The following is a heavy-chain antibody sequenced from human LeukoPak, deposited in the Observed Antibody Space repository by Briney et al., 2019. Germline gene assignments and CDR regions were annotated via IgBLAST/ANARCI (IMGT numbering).Heavy chain of an antibody. CDR3: AKDRSSWYYPFDS. D-gene: IGHD3-3*01. CDR1: GFTFSPYA. V-gene: IGHV3-48*01. CDR2: ISSGGNTK. Sequence: GGSLRLSCAASGFTFSPYAMNWVRQAPGKGMEWIAYISSGGNTKYYADSVKGRFTISRDNSKRTVYLQMNSLRAEDTAVYYCAKDRSSWYYPFDSWGQGTLVTVSS. J-gene: IGHJ4*02.